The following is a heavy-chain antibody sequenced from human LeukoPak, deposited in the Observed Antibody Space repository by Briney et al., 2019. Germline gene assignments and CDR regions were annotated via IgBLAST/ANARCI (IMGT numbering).Heavy chain of an antibody. CDR2: IYYSGST. V-gene: IGHV4-39*01. J-gene: IGHJ4*02. CDR3: ARHSYYYGDYPYFDY. Sequence: SETLSLTCTVSGGSISSSSYYWGWIRQPPGKGLEWIGSIYYSGSTYYNPSLKSRVTISVGTSKNQFSLKLSSVTAADTAVYYCARHSYYYGDYPYFDYWGQGTLVTVSS. D-gene: IGHD4-17*01. CDR1: GGSISSSSYY.